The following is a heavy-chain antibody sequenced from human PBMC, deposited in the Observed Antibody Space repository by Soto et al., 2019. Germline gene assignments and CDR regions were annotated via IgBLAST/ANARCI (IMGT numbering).Heavy chain of an antibody. V-gene: IGHV3-23*01. D-gene: IGHD6-19*01. CDR1: GFTFSSYA. CDR3: AKLRAVAGSYFDY. Sequence: GGSLRLSCAASGFTFSSYAMSWVRQAPGKGLEWVSAISGSGGSTYYADSVKGRFTISRDNSKNTLYLQMNSLRAGDTAVYYCAKLRAVAGSYFDYWGQGTLVTVSS. CDR2: ISGSGGST. J-gene: IGHJ4*02.